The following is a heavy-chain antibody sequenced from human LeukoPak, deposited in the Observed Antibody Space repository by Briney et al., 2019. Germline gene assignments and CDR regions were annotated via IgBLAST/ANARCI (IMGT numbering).Heavy chain of an antibody. CDR1: GFTVSSFY. V-gene: IGHV3-53*01. CDR3: ARGQPYYYDSRGYSVPHD. CDR2: IYSAGTT. Sequence: GGSLRLSCAASGFTVSSFYMSWVRQAPGKGLEWVSLIYSAGTTYYADSVKGRFIISRDNSKNTLYLQMNSLRAEDTAVYYCARGQPYYYDSRGYSVPHDWGQGTLVTVSS. J-gene: IGHJ4*02. D-gene: IGHD3-22*01.